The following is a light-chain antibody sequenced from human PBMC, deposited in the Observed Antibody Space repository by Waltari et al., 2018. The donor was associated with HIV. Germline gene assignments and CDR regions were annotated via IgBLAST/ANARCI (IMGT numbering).Light chain of an antibody. CDR2: WAS. CDR1: QSVLYISNNQNY. Sequence: DIVMTQSPDSLPVSLGERATINCKSSQSVLYISNNQNYLAWYQQKPGQPPKLLIYWASTRESGVPDRFRGSGSGTDFTLTISSLQAEDVAVYYCQQYFVTPFTFGGGTKIQIK. V-gene: IGKV4-1*01. J-gene: IGKJ4*01. CDR3: QQYFVTPFT.